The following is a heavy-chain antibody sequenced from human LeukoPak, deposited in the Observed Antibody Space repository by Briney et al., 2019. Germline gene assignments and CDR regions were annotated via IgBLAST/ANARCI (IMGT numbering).Heavy chain of an antibody. CDR3: ARGGKIALAGTRSSQYFQH. V-gene: IGHV3-23*01. J-gene: IGHJ1*01. CDR2: ISGSGGST. Sequence: GGSLRLSCAASGFSFSSYEMNWVRQAPGKGLEWVSAISGSGGSTYYADSVKGRFTISRDNSKNTLYLQMNSLRPEDTAVYYCARGGKIALAGTRSSQYFQHWGQGTLVTVSS. D-gene: IGHD6-19*01. CDR1: GFSFSSYE.